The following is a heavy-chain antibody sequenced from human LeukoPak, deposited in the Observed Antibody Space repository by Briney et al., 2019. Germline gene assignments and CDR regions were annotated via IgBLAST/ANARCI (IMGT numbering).Heavy chain of an antibody. V-gene: IGHV3-48*01. CDR1: GFTFSSYS. J-gene: IGHJ6*02. Sequence: GGSLRLSCAASGFTFSSYSMNWVRQAPGKGLEWVSYISSSSSSTIYYADSVKGRFTISRDNAKNSLYLQMNSLRAEDTAVYYCARDRESQTYYYYGMDVWGQGTTVIVSS. D-gene: IGHD2/OR15-2a*01. CDR3: ARDRESQTYYYYGMDV. CDR2: ISSSSSSTI.